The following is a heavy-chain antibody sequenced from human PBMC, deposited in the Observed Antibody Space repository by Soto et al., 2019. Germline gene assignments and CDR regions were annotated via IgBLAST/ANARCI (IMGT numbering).Heavy chain of an antibody. CDR3: AYLNGSFLSFFDN. V-gene: IGHV4-30-4*01. J-gene: IGHJ4*02. CDR1: GDSISGGDHY. D-gene: IGHD2-8*01. Sequence: QVHLQESGPGLVKPSQTLSLSCAVSGDSISGGDHYLSWIRQPPGKGLEWIAHISYGGYKFYNPSLQSRVTISVDTSKNRAYLNLGSVTVADTAVYYCAYLNGSFLSFFDNWGQGTPVTVSS. CDR2: ISYGGYK.